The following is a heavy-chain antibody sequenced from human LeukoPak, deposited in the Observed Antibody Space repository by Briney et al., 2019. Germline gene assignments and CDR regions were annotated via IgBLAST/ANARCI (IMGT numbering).Heavy chain of an antibody. D-gene: IGHD4-23*01. CDR2: INPNSGGT. Sequence: GASVKVSCKASGYTFTGYYMHWVRQAPGQGLEWMGRINPNSGGTNYAKKFQGRVTMTRDTSISTAYMELSRLRSDDTAVYYCARTRHMVVTPFFVYWGQGTLVTVSS. J-gene: IGHJ4*02. CDR1: GYTFTGYY. CDR3: ARTRHMVVTPFFVY. V-gene: IGHV1-2*06.